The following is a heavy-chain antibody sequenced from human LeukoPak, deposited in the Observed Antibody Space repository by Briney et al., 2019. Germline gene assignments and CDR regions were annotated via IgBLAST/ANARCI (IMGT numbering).Heavy chain of an antibody. CDR1: GGSISSYY. CDR3: ASGGYYDSSGYYIVQFAY. J-gene: IGHJ4*02. CDR2: IYYSGST. Sequence: KPSETLSLTCTVSGGSISSYYWSWIRQPPGKGLEWIGYIYYSGSTNHNPSLKSRVTISVDTSKNKFSLKLSSVTAADTAVYYCASGGYYDSSGYYIVQFAYWGQGTLVTVSS. D-gene: IGHD3-22*01. V-gene: IGHV4-59*01.